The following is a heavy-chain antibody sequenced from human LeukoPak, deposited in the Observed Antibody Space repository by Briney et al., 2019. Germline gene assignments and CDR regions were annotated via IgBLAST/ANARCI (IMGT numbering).Heavy chain of an antibody. Sequence: PGGSLRLSCAASGFTFSSYAMSWVRQAPGKGLEWVSAISGSGGSTYYADSVKGRFTISRDNSKSTLYLQMNSLRAEDTAVYYCAKDTSILTGYYAFDYWGQGTLVTVSS. D-gene: IGHD3-9*01. V-gene: IGHV3-23*01. J-gene: IGHJ4*02. CDR2: ISGSGGST. CDR1: GFTFSSYA. CDR3: AKDTSILTGYYAFDY.